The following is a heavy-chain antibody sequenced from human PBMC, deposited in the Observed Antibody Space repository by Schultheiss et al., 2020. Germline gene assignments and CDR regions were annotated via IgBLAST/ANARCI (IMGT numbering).Heavy chain of an antibody. Sequence: SETLSLTCTVSGGSISSYYWSWIRQHPGEGLEWLGYVSDSGSTYYKPSLESRVTMSIDTSKKQFSLNLGSVTAADTAVYYCARYIGASSGYCDHWGQGILVTVSS. D-gene: IGHD3-22*01. CDR1: GGSISSYY. J-gene: IGHJ5*02. CDR2: VSDSGST. CDR3: ARYIGASSGYCDH. V-gene: IGHV4-59*06.